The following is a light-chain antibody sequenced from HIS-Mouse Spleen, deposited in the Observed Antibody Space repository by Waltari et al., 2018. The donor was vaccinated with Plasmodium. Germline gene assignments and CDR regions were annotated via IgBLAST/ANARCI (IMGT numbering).Light chain of an antibody. CDR1: TLGNKY. CDR2: QDS. J-gene: IGLJ2*01. V-gene: IGLV3-1*01. CDR3: QAWDSSTVV. Sequence: SYELTQPPSVSVSPVQTASITCSGDTLGNKYACWYQQKPGQSPVLVIYQDSKRPSGIPERFSGSNSGNTATLTISGTQAMDEADYYCQAWDSSTVVFGGGTKLTVL.